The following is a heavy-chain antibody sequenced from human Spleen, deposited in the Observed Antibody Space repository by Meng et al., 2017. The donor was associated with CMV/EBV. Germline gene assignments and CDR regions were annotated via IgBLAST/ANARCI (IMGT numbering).Heavy chain of an antibody. CDR1: GGTFSSYA. CDR2: IIPIFGTA. Sequence: KASGGTFSSYAISWVRQAPGQGLEWMGGIIPIFGTANCAQKFQGRVTITTDESTSTAYMELSSLRSEDTAVYYCARYRYLYGNYFDYWGQGTLVTVSS. V-gene: IGHV1-69*05. D-gene: IGHD2/OR15-2a*01. J-gene: IGHJ4*02. CDR3: ARYRYLYGNYFDY.